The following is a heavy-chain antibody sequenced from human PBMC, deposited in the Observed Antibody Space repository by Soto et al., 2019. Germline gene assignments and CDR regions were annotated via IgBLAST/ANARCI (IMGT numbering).Heavy chain of an antibody. D-gene: IGHD5-12*01. CDR3: ARDRGYGGYLLG. CDR2: INWNGGST. CDR1: GFTFDDYG. J-gene: IGHJ4*02. Sequence: GGSLRLSCAASGFTFDDYGMSWVRQAPGKGLEWVSGINWNGGSTGYADSVKGRFTISRDNAKNSLYLQMNSLRSDDTAVYYCARDRGYGGYLLGWGQGTLVTVSS. V-gene: IGHV3-20*04.